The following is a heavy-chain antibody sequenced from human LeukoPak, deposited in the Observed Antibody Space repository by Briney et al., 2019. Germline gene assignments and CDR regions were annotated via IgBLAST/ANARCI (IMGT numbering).Heavy chain of an antibody. D-gene: IGHD2-2*01. J-gene: IGHJ6*02. V-gene: IGHV3-7*03. CDR3: ANIVVVPIARRENYYGLDV. CDR1: GFTFSSYW. Sequence: GGSLRLSCAASGFTFSSYWMSWVRQAPGKGLEWVANIKQDGSEKYYVDSVKGRFTISRDNAKNSLYLQMNSLKAEDTAVYYCANIVVVPIARRENYYGLDVWGQGTTVTVSS. CDR2: IKQDGSEK.